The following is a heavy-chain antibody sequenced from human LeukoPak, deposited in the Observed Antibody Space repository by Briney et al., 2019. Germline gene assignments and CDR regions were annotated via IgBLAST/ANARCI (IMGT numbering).Heavy chain of an antibody. CDR1: EFTFSNSP. CDR2: ISESGHAS. Sequence: GGSLRLSCAASEFTFSNSPMSWVRQAPGKGLEWVSAISESGHASFYAASVKGRFTTSRDNAKNSLYLQMNSLRAEDTALYYCAKDSRGSGSRYYGMDVWGQGTTVSVSS. J-gene: IGHJ6*02. V-gene: IGHV3-23*01. CDR3: AKDSRGSGSRYYGMDV. D-gene: IGHD3-10*01.